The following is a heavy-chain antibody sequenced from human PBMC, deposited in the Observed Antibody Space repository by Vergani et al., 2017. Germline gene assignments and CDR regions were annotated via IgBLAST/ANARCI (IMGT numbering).Heavy chain of an antibody. Sequence: QVQLVQSGAEVKKPGASVKVSCKASGYTFTGYYMHWVRQAPGQGLEWMGWINPNRGGTNYAQKVQGRVTMNRDTSISTAYMELSRLRSDDTAVYYCARIARSSSWFFDYWGQGTLVTVSS. D-gene: IGHD6-13*01. CDR1: GYTFTGYY. CDR2: INPNRGGT. J-gene: IGHJ4*02. CDR3: ARIARSSSWFFDY. V-gene: IGHV1-2*02.